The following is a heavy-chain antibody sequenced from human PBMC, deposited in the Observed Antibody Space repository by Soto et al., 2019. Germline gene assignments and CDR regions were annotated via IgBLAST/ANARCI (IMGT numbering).Heavy chain of an antibody. CDR1: GGSISSNY. D-gene: IGHD6-13*01. CDR2: VYNSGST. Sequence: SETLSLTCTVCGGSISSNYGTWIRQPPGKGLEWIGYVYNSGSTNYNPSLKSRVTISEDTSKSQFSLKVNSMTAADTAVYYCARYRREAVAGYTLDNWGQGILVTVSS. CDR3: ARYRREAVAGYTLDN. V-gene: IGHV4-59*01. J-gene: IGHJ4*02.